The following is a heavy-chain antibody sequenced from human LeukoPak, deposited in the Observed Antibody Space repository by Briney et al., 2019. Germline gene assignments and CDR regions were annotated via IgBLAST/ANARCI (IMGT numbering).Heavy chain of an antibody. J-gene: IGHJ6*03. CDR2: ISAYNGNT. Sequence: GASVKVSCKASGYTFNSYDINWVRQATGQGLEWMGWISAYNGNTNYAQKLQGRVTMTTDTSTSTAYMELRSLRSDDTAVYYCASATLQYSGYDHYYYYYMDVWGKGTTVTVSS. V-gene: IGHV1-18*04. CDR1: GYTFNSYD. D-gene: IGHD5-12*01. CDR3: ASATLQYSGYDHYYYYYMDV.